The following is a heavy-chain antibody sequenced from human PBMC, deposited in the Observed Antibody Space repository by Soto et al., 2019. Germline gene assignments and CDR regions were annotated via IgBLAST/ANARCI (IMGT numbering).Heavy chain of an antibody. CDR1: GFTFDDYA. CDR2: ISWNSGSI. Sequence: EVQLVESGGGLVQPGRSLRLSCAASGFTFDDYAMHWVRQAPGKGLEWVSGISWNSGSIGYADSVKGRFTISRDNAKNALYLQMNSLRAEDTALYYCAKDSELTGDRGVGEQGFDYWGQGTLVTVSS. V-gene: IGHV3-9*01. D-gene: IGHD7-27*01. J-gene: IGHJ4*02. CDR3: AKDSELTGDRGVGEQGFDY.